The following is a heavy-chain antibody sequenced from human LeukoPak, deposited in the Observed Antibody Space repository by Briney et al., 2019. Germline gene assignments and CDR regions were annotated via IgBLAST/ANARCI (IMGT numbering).Heavy chain of an antibody. CDR2: INPNSGGT. D-gene: IGHD3-10*01. CDR3: ARGNHYGSGSYRWIGYY. J-gene: IGHJ4*02. V-gene: IGHV1-2*02. Sequence: GASVKVSCKASEYTFTGYYIHWGRQAPGQGLEWMGWINPNSGGTNYAQKFQGRVTMTRDTSISTAYMELSRLISDDTAVYYCARGNHYGSGSYRWIGYYWGQGTLVTVSS. CDR1: EYTFTGYY.